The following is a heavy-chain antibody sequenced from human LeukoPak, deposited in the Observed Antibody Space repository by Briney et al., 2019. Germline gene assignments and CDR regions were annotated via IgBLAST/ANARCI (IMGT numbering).Heavy chain of an antibody. CDR3: ARKSRADY. J-gene: IGHJ4*02. V-gene: IGHV5-51*01. CDR2: IYPGDSET. CDR1: GYLFTSYW. Sequence: ESLKISCKGSGYLFTSYWIVLVRQMPGKGLEWMGIIYPGDSETRYSPSFQGQVTISADKSISTAYLQWSRLKASDTAMYYCARKSRADYWGQGTLVTVSS.